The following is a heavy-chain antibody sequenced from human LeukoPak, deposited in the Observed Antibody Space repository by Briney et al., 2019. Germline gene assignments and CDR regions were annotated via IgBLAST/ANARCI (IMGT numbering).Heavy chain of an antibody. J-gene: IGHJ5*02. Sequence: GGSLRLSCAASGFTFSSYSMNWVRQAPGKGLEWVSSISSSSSYIYYADLVKGRFTISRDNAKNSLYLQMNSLRAEDTAVYYCAREMTPDYGDYAGFDPWGQGTLVTVSS. CDR3: AREMTPDYGDYAGFDP. V-gene: IGHV3-21*01. D-gene: IGHD4-17*01. CDR1: GFTFSSYS. CDR2: ISSSSSYI.